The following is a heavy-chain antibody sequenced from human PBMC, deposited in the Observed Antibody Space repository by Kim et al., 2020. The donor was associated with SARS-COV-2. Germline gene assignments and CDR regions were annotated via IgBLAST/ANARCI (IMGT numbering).Heavy chain of an antibody. D-gene: IGHD3-10*01. CDR1: GFTFGDYA. V-gene: IGHV3-9*01. Sequence: GGSLRLSCAASGFTFGDYAMHWVRQAPGKGLEWVSGISWNSGSIGYADSVKGRFTISRDNAKNSLYLQMNSLRAEDTALYYCAKGGGLWFGDRGGYYYYGMDVWGQGTTVTVSS. J-gene: IGHJ6*02. CDR3: AKGGGLWFGDRGGYYYYGMDV. CDR2: ISWNSGSI.